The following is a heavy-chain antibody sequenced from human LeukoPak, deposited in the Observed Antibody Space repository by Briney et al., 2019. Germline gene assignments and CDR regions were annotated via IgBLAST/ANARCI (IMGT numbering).Heavy chain of an antibody. V-gene: IGHV4-30-2*03. D-gene: IGHD6-6*01. Sequence: SETLSLTCTVSGGSISSGGYYWSWIRQPPGKGLEWIGYIYHSGSTYYNPSLKSRVTISVDTSKNQFSLKLSSVTAADTAVYYCARLQRGIAARPRWFDPWGQGTLVTVSS. J-gene: IGHJ5*02. CDR2: IYHSGST. CDR3: ARLQRGIAARPRWFDP. CDR1: GGSISSGGYY.